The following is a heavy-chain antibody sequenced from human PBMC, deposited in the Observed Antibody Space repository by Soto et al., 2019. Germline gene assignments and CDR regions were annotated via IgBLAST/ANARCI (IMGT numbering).Heavy chain of an antibody. Sequence: GESLKISCKGSGYSFTTNWISWVRQMPGKGLEWMGRIDPSDSYSNYSPSFQGHVTISADKSISTAYLQWSSLKASDTAMYYCAREGIAAAATQYYYYGLDVWGQGTTVTVSS. CDR2: IDPSDSYS. J-gene: IGHJ6*02. CDR1: GYSFTTNW. V-gene: IGHV5-10-1*01. D-gene: IGHD6-25*01. CDR3: AREGIAAAATQYYYYGLDV.